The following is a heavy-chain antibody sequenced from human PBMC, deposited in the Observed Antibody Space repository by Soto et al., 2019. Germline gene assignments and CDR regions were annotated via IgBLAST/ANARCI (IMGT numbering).Heavy chain of an antibody. V-gene: IGHV1-69*12. Sequence: QVQLVQSGAEVKKPGSSVKVSCKASGGTFSSYAISWVRQAPGQGLEWMGGIIRIFGTANYEQKCQGRVKITANESTSTAYMELSSLRSEDTAVYYCARITGEYCDGDCYSLVGWFDPWGQGTPVTDSS. J-gene: IGHJ5*02. CDR1: GGTFSSYA. CDR3: ARITGEYCDGDCYSLVGWFDP. D-gene: IGHD2-21*02. CDR2: IIRIFGTA.